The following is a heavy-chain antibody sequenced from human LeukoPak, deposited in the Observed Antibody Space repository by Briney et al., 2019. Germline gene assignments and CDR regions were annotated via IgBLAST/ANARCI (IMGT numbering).Heavy chain of an antibody. V-gene: IGHV4-31*03. J-gene: IGHJ5*02. Sequence: SETLSLTCTVSGGSISSGGYYWSWIRQHPGKGLEWIGYVYYSGSTYYNPSLKSRVTISVDTSKNQFSLKLSSLTAADTAVYYCAREREQLVLWFDPWGQGTLVSVSS. CDR3: AREREQLVLWFDP. D-gene: IGHD6-6*01. CDR1: GGSISSGGYY. CDR2: VYYSGST.